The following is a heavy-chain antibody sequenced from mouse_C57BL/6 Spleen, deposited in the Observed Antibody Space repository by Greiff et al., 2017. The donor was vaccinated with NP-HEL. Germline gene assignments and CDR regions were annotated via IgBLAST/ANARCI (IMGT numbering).Heavy chain of an antibody. V-gene: IGHV1-26*01. CDR2: INPNNGGT. Sequence: VQLQQSGPELVKPGASVKISCKASGYTFTDYYMNWVKQSHGKSLEWIGDINPNNGGTSYNQKFKGKATLTVDKSSSTAYMELRSLTSEDSAVYYCARGRTLWYFDYWGQGTTLTVSS. CDR3: ARGRTLWYFDY. J-gene: IGHJ2*01. CDR1: GYTFTDYY.